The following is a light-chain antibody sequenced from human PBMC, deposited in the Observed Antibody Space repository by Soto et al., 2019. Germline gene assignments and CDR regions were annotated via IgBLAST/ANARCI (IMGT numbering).Light chain of an antibody. CDR3: MQALQTPYT. J-gene: IGKJ5*01. CDR1: QRLLHSNGNIF. CDR2: LGS. Sequence: LTVTPGEPASISCTSSQRLLHSNGNIFLDWYVQKPGQSPQVLIYLGSNRASGVSDRVSGSETGTDFTLKISRVEAEDVGVYYCMQALQTPYTFGQGTRLEIK. V-gene: IGKV2-28*01.